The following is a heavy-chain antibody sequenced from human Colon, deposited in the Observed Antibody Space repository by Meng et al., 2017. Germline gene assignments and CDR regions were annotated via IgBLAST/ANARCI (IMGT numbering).Heavy chain of an antibody. J-gene: IGHJ4*02. CDR3: ARGPTTYFDY. CDR2: IYYSGST. Sequence: LLQSGPLLRDPSGTLSLSSTVSRDSISSDIWWSRVRQPPGKGLEWIGYIYYSGSTYYNPSLKSRVTISVDTSKNQCSLKLCSVTAADTAVYYCARGPTTYFDYWGQGTLVTVSS. CDR1: RDSISSDIW. D-gene: IGHD4-17*01. V-gene: IGHV4-30-4*01.